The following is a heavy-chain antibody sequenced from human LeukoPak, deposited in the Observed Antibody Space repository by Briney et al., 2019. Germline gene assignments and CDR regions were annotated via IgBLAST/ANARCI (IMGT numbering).Heavy chain of an antibody. CDR2: ISSGSSTI. Sequence: GGSLRLSCVASGFTFSSYSMNWVRQAPGKGLEWVSYISSGSSTIYYADSVKGRFTISRDNAKNSLYLQMNSLRAEDTAVYYCARDWYFGYWGQGTLVTVSS. J-gene: IGHJ4*02. CDR3: ARDWYFGY. CDR1: GFTFSSYS. V-gene: IGHV3-48*01.